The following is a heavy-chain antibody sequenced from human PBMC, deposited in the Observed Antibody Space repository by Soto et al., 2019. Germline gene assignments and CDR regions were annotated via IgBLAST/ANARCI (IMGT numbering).Heavy chain of an antibody. Sequence: PGESLKISCKGSGYSFTSYWIGWVRQMPGKGLEWMGIIYPGDSDTRCSPSFQGQVTISADKSISTAYLQWSSLKASDTAMYYCASPGGPRIVVVVAAPRGGYYYMDVWGKGTTVTVSS. J-gene: IGHJ6*03. V-gene: IGHV5-51*01. D-gene: IGHD2-15*01. CDR1: GYSFTSYW. CDR2: IYPGDSDT. CDR3: ASPGGPRIVVVVAAPRGGYYYMDV.